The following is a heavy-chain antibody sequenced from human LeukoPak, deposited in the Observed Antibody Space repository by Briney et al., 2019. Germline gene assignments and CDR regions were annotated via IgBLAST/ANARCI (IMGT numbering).Heavy chain of an antibody. CDR1: GVSISTSIYY. V-gene: IGHV4-39*01. CDR2: IFYSGSA. CDR3: ARIGHGANSHLKWYFDL. D-gene: IGHD4-23*01. J-gene: IGHJ2*01. Sequence: SETLSLTCNVSGVSISTSIYYWGWIRQPPGKGLEWIGSIFYSGSAYYNPSFKSRLAIPLDTSTNQFSLKLSSVTAADTAVYCCARIGHGANSHLKWYFDLWGRGTLVTVSS.